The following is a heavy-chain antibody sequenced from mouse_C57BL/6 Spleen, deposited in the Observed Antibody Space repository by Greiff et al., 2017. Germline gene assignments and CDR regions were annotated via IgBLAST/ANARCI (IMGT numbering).Heavy chain of an antibody. CDR3: TRDRGGSSHWYFDV. V-gene: IGHV5-9-1*02. J-gene: IGHJ1*03. Sequence: DVHLVESGEGLVKPGGSLKLSCAASGFTFSSYAMSWVRQTPEKRLEWVAYISSGGDYIYYADTVKGRFTISRDNARNTLYLQMSSLKSEDTAMYYCTRDRGGSSHWYFDVWGTGTTVTVSS. CDR2: ISSGGDYI. D-gene: IGHD1-1*01. CDR1: GFTFSSYA.